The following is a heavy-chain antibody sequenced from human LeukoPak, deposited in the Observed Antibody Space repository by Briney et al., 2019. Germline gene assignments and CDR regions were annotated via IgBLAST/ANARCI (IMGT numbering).Heavy chain of an antibody. CDR2: IYISGST. CDR3: ARARYYYDSSGSTYYFDY. J-gene: IGHJ4*02. Sequence: SETLSLTCTVSGGSISSSSYYWSWIRQPAGKGPEWIGRIYISGSTNYNPSLKSRVTISVDKSKNQLSLKLSSVTAADTAVYYCARARYYYDSSGSTYYFDYWGQGTLVTASS. V-gene: IGHV4-61*02. D-gene: IGHD3-22*01. CDR1: GGSISSSSYY.